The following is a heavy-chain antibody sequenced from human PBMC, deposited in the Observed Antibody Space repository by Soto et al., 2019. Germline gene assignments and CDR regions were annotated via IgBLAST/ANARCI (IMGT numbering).Heavy chain of an antibody. J-gene: IGHJ6*02. Sequence: QVQLVQSGTEVKRPGDSVKVSCKASGYTFTGYDVHWVRQAPGQGLEWMGWINPNSGDTYLAQRFQGRVTLNKDTSIGTAYMDLRGLTSDDTAEYYCAKGGAIVAAGTRVYLYNAMDVWGQGTTVTVSS. CDR3: AKGGAIVAAGTRVYLYNAMDV. CDR1: GYTFTGYD. D-gene: IGHD5-12*01. V-gene: IGHV1-2*02. CDR2: INPNSGDT.